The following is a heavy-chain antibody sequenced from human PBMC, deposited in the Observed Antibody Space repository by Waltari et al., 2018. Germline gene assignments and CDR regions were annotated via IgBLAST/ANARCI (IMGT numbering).Heavy chain of an antibody. V-gene: IGHV3-48*03. CDR3: ARRLSYYGMDV. CDR2: ITDSGSAT. Sequence: EVPLVESGGGLIQPGGPLSLSCAASGFTLTAYEMIWVRQAPGKGLEWVSYITDSGSATDHADSVRGRFTTSRDNARNSLYLQMNSLRAEDTAVYYCARRLSYYGMDVWGQGTTVTVSS. J-gene: IGHJ6*02. CDR1: GFTLTAYE. D-gene: IGHD3-16*01.